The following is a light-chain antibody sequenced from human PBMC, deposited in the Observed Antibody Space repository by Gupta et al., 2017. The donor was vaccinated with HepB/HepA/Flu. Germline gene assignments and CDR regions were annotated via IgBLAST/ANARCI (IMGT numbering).Light chain of an antibody. J-gene: IGKJ4*01. V-gene: IGKV3-11*01. CDR1: QGVSSY. Sequence: EIVLTQSPPTLSLSTGERATLPCRASQGVSSYLAWYQQKPGQAPRLLIYDASNRDTGIPPRFSGSGSGTDFTLTISGLEAEDFAVYYCQQRSNWPLTFGGGTKVEIK. CDR2: DAS. CDR3: QQRSNWPLT.